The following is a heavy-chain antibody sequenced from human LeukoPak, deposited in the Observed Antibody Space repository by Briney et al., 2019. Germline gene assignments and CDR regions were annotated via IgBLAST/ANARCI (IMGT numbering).Heavy chain of an antibody. CDR3: ARESFWSGYPFDF. Sequence: GGSLRLSCAASGFTFSSYAMSWVRQAPGKGLEWVSHISAGGGTTYYADSVKGRFTISRDNSKNTLYLQMNSLRAEDTAVYYCARESFWSGYPFDFWGQGTLVTVSS. CDR1: GFTFSSYA. D-gene: IGHD3-3*01. V-gene: IGHV3-23*01. CDR2: ISAGGGTT. J-gene: IGHJ4*02.